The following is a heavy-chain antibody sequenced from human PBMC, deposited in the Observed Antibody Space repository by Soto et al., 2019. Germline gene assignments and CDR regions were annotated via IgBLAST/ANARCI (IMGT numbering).Heavy chain of an antibody. D-gene: IGHD2-21*02. CDR3: AVAYCGGDCYSPLEYYYGMDV. V-gene: IGHV5-51*01. Sequence: GESLKISCKGSGYSFTSYWIGWVRQMPGKGLEWMGIIYPGDSDTRYSPSFQGQVTISADKSISTAYLQWSSLKASDTAMYYCAVAYCGGDCYSPLEYYYGMDVWGQGTTVTV. J-gene: IGHJ6*02. CDR1: GYSFTSYW. CDR2: IYPGDSDT.